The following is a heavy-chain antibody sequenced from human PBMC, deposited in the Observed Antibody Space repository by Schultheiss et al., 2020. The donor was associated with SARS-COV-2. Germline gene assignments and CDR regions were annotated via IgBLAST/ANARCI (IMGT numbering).Heavy chain of an antibody. CDR3: ARGRAGDSSIRSPVMDV. J-gene: IGHJ6*02. V-gene: IGHV4-34*01. CDR2: INHSGST. Sequence: SETLSLTCAVYGGFFSGYYWSWIRQPPGKGLEWIGEINHSGSTNYNPSLKSRVTISVDTSKNQFSLKLSSVTAADTAVYYCARGRAGDSSIRSPVMDVWGQGTTVTVSS. CDR1: GGFFSGYY. D-gene: IGHD6-13*01.